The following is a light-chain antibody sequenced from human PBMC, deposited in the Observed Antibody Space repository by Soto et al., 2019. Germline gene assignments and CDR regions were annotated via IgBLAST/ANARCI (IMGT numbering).Light chain of an antibody. V-gene: IGLV2-14*01. J-gene: IGLJ3*02. CDR3: GSYTSSSTWV. CDR1: SSDVGGYNY. Sequence: QSALTQPASVSGSPGQSITISCTGTSSDVGGYNYVSWYQQHPGKAPKLMIYDVSNRPSGVSNRFSCSKSGNTASLTIAGLQAEDDDDYYCGSYTSSSTWVFGGGTKLTVL. CDR2: DVS.